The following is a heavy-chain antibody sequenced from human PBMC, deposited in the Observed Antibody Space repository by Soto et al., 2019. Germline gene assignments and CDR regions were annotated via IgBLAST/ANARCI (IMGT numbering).Heavy chain of an antibody. CDR1: GFTFSSYA. Sequence: EVQLLESGGGLVQPGGSLRLSCAASGFTFSSYAMSWVRQAPGKGLEWVSAISGSGGSTYYAASVKGRFTISRDNSKNTLYLQMNSLRAEDTAVYYCAKVRVGCSSTSCYGFDYWGQGTRVTVSS. CDR2: ISGSGGST. CDR3: AKVRVGCSSTSCYGFDY. V-gene: IGHV3-23*01. J-gene: IGHJ4*02. D-gene: IGHD2-2*01.